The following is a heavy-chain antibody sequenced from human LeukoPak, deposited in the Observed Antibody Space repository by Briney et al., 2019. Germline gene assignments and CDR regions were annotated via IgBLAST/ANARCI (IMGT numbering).Heavy chain of an antibody. V-gene: IGHV1-3*01. CDR1: GYTFTSYA. CDR3: AREKLGRITMVRGVIILGNYYGMDV. Sequence: ASVKVSCKASGYTFTSYAMHWVRQAPGQRLEWMGWINAGNGNTKYSQKFQGRVTITRDTSASTAYMELSSLRSEDTAVYYCAREKLGRITMVRGVIILGNYYGMDVRGKGTTVTVSS. D-gene: IGHD3-10*01. J-gene: IGHJ6*04. CDR2: INAGNGNT.